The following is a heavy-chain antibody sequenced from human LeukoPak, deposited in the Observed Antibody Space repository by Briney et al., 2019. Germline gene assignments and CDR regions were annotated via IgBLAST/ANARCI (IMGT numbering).Heavy chain of an antibody. CDR3: ARTMTGDSGNYHFDY. Sequence: ASVKVSCKASGYTFTAYFIHWVRQAPGQGLEWMAWINPNSGGTNYAQKFQGRITMTRDTSISTAYMEPSRLRSDDTAVYYCARTMTGDSGNYHFDYWGQGTLVTVSS. CDR2: INPNSGGT. CDR1: GYTFTAYF. V-gene: IGHV1-2*02. J-gene: IGHJ4*02. D-gene: IGHD1-26*01.